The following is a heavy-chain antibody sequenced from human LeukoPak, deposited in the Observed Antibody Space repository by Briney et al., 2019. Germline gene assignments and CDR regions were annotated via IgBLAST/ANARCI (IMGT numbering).Heavy chain of an antibody. J-gene: IGHJ6*03. Sequence: GESLKISCKASGYSVTSHWIAWVRQMPGKGLEWMGIIYPGDSDIRYTPSFQGQVTISADKSVNTAYLQWSSLKASDTAIYYCARQVLRYFDWSGYYYYMDVWGKGTTVTVSS. CDR2: IYPGDSDI. V-gene: IGHV5-51*01. D-gene: IGHD3-9*01. CDR1: GYSVTSHW. CDR3: ARQVLRYFDWSGYYYYMDV.